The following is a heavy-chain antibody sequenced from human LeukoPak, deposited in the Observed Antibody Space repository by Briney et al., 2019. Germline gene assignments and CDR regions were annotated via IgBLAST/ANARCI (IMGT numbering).Heavy chain of an antibody. D-gene: IGHD6-13*01. CDR3: ARGGDDAADPAGLVDY. CDR2: INGHTGNT. V-gene: IGHV1-18*03. CDR1: GYTFTSYG. Sequence: ASVKVSCKASGYTFTSYGINWVRQAPGQGLEWMGWINGHTGNTKYAQKVQGRVTMTTGTSTSTAYLDLRSLRLDDMAVYYCARGGDDAADPAGLVDYWGQGTLVTVS. J-gene: IGHJ4*02.